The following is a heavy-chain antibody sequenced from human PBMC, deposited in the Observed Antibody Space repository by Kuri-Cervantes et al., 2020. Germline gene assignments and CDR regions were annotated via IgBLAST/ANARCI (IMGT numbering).Heavy chain of an antibody. CDR1: GGTFSSYA. CDR2: IIPIFGTA. Sequence: SVKVSCKASGGTFSSYAISWVRQAPGQGLEWMGGIIPIFGTANYAQKFQGRVTITADESTSTVYMELSSLRSEDTAVYYCARELWFGPQRAFDPWGQGTLVTVSS. CDR3: ARELWFGPQRAFDP. D-gene: IGHD3-10*01. V-gene: IGHV1-69*13. J-gene: IGHJ5*02.